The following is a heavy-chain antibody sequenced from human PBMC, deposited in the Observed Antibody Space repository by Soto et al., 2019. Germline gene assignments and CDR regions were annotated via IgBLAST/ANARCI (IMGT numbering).Heavy chain of an antibody. CDR3: ARDNNHDY. CDR1: GFGLSYYT. Sequence: QVQLVESGGGVVQPGGSLRLSYAASGFGLSYYTMNWVRQAPGKGLERVAVVSYDGNNKYYADSVEGRFTISRDNSKNTLYLQMNSLRTEDTAVYYCARDNNHDYWGQGTLVTVSS. CDR2: VSYDGNNK. D-gene: IGHD1-20*01. V-gene: IGHV3-30-3*01. J-gene: IGHJ4*02.